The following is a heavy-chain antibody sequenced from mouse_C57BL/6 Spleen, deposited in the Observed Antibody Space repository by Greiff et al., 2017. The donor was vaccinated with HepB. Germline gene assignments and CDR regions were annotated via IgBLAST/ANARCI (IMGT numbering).Heavy chain of an antibody. V-gene: IGHV2-9-1*01. Sequence: VKLVESGPGLVAPSQSLSISCTASGFSLTSYSISWVCQPPGKGLEWLGVIWTGGGKNYNYALKSRQSISKDNTKSQVFFKMNTLQTDDTARYYCARNGEGAMDYWGQGTSVTVSS. CDR3: ARNGEGAMDY. J-gene: IGHJ4*01. CDR1: GFSLTSYS. CDR2: IWTGGGK.